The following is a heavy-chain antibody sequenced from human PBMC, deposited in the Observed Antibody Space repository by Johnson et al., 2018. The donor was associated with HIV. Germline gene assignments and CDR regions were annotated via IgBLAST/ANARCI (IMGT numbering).Heavy chain of an antibody. J-gene: IGHJ3*02. V-gene: IGHV3-33*01. D-gene: IGHD6-13*01. Sequence: VQLVESGGDVVQPGRSLRLSCVASGFSFSTYGMHWVRQAPGKGLEWVANIWYDGINKYYADSVKGRFTISRDTSKNTLYLQMNSLRAEDTAVYYCARGIGSSWPLDAFDIWGQGTMVTVSS. CDR1: GFSFSTYG. CDR3: ARGIGSSWPLDAFDI. CDR2: IWYDGINK.